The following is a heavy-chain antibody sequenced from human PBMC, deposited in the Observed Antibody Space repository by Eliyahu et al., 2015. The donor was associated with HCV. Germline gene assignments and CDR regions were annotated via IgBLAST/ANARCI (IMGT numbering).Heavy chain of an antibody. CDR1: GFTFXSXG. CDR2: IWYDGSNK. V-gene: IGHV3-33*01. Sequence: QVQLVESGGGVVQPGRSLRLXCAAXGFTFXSXGMHWVRQAPGKGVGWGAVIWYDGSNKYYADSVKGRFTISRDNSKNTLYLQMNSLRAEDTAVYYCARDRVRGVIDYWGQGTLVTVSS. D-gene: IGHD3-10*01. CDR3: ARDRVRGVIDY. J-gene: IGHJ4*02.